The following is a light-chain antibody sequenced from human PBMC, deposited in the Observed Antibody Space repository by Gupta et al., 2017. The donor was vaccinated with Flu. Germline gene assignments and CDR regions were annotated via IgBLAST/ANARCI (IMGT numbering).Light chain of an antibody. CDR2: GAS. Sequence: RATLSCRASQSVSSSYLAWYQQKPGQAPRLLMYGASNRATGIPDRFSGSGSGTDFTLTISRLEPEDFAVYYCQQYGSSPPYTFGQGTKLEI. J-gene: IGKJ2*01. CDR3: QQYGSSPPYT. CDR1: QSVSSSY. V-gene: IGKV3-20*01.